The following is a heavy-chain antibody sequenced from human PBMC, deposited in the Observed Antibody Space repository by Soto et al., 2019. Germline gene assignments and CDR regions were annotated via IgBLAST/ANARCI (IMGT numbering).Heavy chain of an antibody. D-gene: IGHD3-9*01. J-gene: IGHJ4*02. CDR2: ISYDGSNK. V-gene: IGHV3-30*18. CDR3: AKAWYYDILTGWPYYFDY. Sequence: GGSLRLSCAASGFTFSSYGMHWVRQAPGKGLEWVAVISYDGSNKYYADSVKGRFTISRDNSKNTLYLQMNSLRAEDTAVYYCAKAWYYDILTGWPYYFDYWGQGTLVTVSS. CDR1: GFTFSSYG.